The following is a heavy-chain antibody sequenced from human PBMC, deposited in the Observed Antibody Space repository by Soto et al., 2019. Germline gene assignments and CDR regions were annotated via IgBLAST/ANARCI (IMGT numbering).Heavy chain of an antibody. CDR3: TTDSYITTVIVRFEY. D-gene: IGHD3-22*01. V-gene: IGHV3-15*07. CDR1: RFPFSNAR. Sequence: GGSLRVTCEASRFPFSNARINWVRQAPGKRLEWVGRIKSKTDGGTTDFAAPVKGRFVISRDDSNDMVFLQMNSLKTEDTAVYYCTTDSYITTVIVRFEYWGHGTLVTVSP. CDR2: IKSKTDGGTT. J-gene: IGHJ4*01.